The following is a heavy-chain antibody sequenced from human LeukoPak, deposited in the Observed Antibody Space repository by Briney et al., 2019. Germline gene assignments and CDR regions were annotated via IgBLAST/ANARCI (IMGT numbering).Heavy chain of an antibody. CDR3: ARSADSSSSTYFDY. CDR2: IYPGDSDT. D-gene: IGHD6-6*01. V-gene: IGHV5-51*01. CDR1: GYSFTTYW. J-gene: IGHJ4*02. Sequence: GESLKISCKGSGYSFTTYWIAWVRQMPGKGLEWMGIIYPGDSDTRYSPSFQGQVTISADKSISTAYLQWTSLKASDTAMYYCARSADSSSSTYFDYWGQGTLVTVSS.